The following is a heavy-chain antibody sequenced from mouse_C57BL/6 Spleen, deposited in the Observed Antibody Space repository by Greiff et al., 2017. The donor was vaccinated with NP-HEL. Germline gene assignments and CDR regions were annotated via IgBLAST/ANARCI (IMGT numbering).Heavy chain of an antibody. D-gene: IGHD2-3*01. V-gene: IGHV5-6*01. J-gene: IGHJ2*01. CDR3: ARQREWLLHD. CDR1: GFTFSSYG. CDR2: ISSGGSYT. Sequence: EVKLVESGGDLVKPGGSLKLSCAASGFTFSSYGMSWVRQTPDKRLEWVATISSGGSYTYYPASVKGRFTISRDNAKNTLYLQMSSLKSEDTAMYYCARQREWLLHDWGQGTTLTVSS.